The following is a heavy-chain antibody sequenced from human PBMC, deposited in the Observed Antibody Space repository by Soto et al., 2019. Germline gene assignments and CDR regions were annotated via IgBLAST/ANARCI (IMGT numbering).Heavy chain of an antibody. V-gene: IGHV3-30-3*01. CDR3: ARQIPTYGDYDSENAFDI. Sequence: PGGSLRLSCAASGFTFSSYAMHWVRQAPGKGLEWVAVISYDGSNKYYADSVKGRFTISRDNSKNTLYLQMNSLRAEDTAVYYCARQIPTYGDYDSENAFDIWGQGTMVTVSS. J-gene: IGHJ3*02. D-gene: IGHD4-17*01. CDR1: GFTFSSYA. CDR2: ISYDGSNK.